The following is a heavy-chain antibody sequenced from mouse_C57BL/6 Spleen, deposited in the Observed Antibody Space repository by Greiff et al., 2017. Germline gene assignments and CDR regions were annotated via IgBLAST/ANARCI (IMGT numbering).Heavy chain of an antibody. CDR3: APIYYGNYYYFDY. CDR1: GFNIKNTH. CDR2: IDPANGNT. Sequence: EVQLQQSVAELVRPGASVKLSCTASGFNIKNTHMHWVKQRPEQGLEWIGRIDPANGNTKYAPKFQGKATITADTSSNTAYLQLSSLTSEDTAIYYCAPIYYGNYYYFDYWGQGTTLTVSS. D-gene: IGHD2-1*01. V-gene: IGHV14-3*01. J-gene: IGHJ2*01.